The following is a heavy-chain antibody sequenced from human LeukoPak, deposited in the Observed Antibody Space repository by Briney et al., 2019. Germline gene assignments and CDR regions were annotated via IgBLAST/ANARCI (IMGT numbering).Heavy chain of an antibody. Sequence: GGSLRLSCAASGFTFSDYYMSWIRQAPGKGLEWVSYISTSASSIYYADSVKGRFTISRDNAKNSLYLHMNSLRAEDTAVYYCASRLRAAFDIWGQGTMVTVSS. CDR3: ASRLRAAFDI. J-gene: IGHJ3*02. CDR1: GFTFSDYY. D-gene: IGHD4-17*01. CDR2: ISTSASSI. V-gene: IGHV3-11*01.